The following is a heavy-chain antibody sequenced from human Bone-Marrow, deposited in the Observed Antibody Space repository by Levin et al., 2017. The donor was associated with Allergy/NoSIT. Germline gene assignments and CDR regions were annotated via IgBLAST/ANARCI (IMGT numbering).Heavy chain of an antibody. J-gene: IGHJ5*02. CDR1: GFTFSTYA. Sequence: GESLKISCVASGFTFSTYAMHWVRQAPGKGLEWVAVISYDGNSKFYTDSVKGRFTISRDNSKNTVYLQMNSLRPEDTAVYYCARDPLAGYTICNWFDPWGQGTLVTVSS. CDR2: ISYDGNSK. V-gene: IGHV3-30-3*01. D-gene: IGHD5-24*01. CDR3: ARDPLAGYTICNWFDP.